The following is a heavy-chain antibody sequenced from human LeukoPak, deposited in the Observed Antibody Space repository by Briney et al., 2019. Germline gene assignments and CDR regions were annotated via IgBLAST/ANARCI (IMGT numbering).Heavy chain of an antibody. V-gene: IGHV3-11*01. J-gene: IGHJ4*02. Sequence: GGSLRLSCAASGFTFSDYYMSWIRQAPGKGLECVSYISSSGSTIYYADSVKGRFTISRDNAKNSLYLQMNSLRAEDTAVYYCARASTVTTRLALWGQGTLVTVSS. CDR2: ISSSGSTI. CDR3: ARASTVTTRLAL. D-gene: IGHD4-17*01. CDR1: GFTFSDYY.